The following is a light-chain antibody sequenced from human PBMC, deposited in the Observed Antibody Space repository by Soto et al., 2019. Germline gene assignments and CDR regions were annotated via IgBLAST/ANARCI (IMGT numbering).Light chain of an antibody. CDR3: QQYASFSWT. J-gene: IGKJ1*01. CDR1: QSLNNW. CDR2: KAS. Sequence: DIQVTQSPLTLSASVGDTVTITCRASQSLNNWLAWYQQKAEKAPKLLIYKASYLESWVPSRFSGSGSGTEFTLTISSLQPEDFATYYCQQYASFSWTFGQGTKVEIK. V-gene: IGKV1-5*03.